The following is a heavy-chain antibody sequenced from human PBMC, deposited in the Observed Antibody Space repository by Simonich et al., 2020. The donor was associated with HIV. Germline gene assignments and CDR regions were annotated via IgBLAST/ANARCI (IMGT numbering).Heavy chain of an antibody. D-gene: IGHD3-3*01. Sequence: QVQLQQWGAGLLKPSETLSLTCAVYGGSFSGYYWSWIRQPPGKGLEWIGEINHSGITNYKSSLNSRATISGDKSKNQCSLKLSSVTAADTAIYYCARRDRELILYFDYWGQGNLVTVSS. CDR3: ARRDRELILYFDY. V-gene: IGHV4-34*01. CDR1: GGSFSGYY. CDR2: INHSGIT. J-gene: IGHJ4*02.